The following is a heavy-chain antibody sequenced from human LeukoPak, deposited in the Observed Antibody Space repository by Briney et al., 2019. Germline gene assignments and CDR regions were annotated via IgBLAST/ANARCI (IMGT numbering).Heavy chain of an antibody. D-gene: IGHD7-27*01. V-gene: IGHV4-61*02. CDR3: ARAPWGDAFDI. Sequence: SQTLSLTCTVSGGSISSGSYYWSWIRQPAGKGLEWIGRIYTSGSTNYNPSLKSRVTISVDTSKNQFSLKLSSVTAADTAVYYCARAPWGDAFDIWGQGTMVTVSS. CDR1: GGSISSGSYY. J-gene: IGHJ3*02. CDR2: IYTSGST.